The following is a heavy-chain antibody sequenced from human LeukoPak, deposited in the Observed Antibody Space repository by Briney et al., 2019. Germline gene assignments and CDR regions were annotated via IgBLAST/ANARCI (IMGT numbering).Heavy chain of an antibody. V-gene: IGHV1-46*01. J-gene: IGHJ6*03. CDR1: GYTFTSYY. CDR3: ARDVRGWSLYYYYYYMDV. D-gene: IGHD3-10*02. Sequence: RASVKVSCKASGYTFTSYYMHWVRQAPGQGLEWMGIINPSGGSTSYAQKFQGRVAMTRDMSTSTVYMELSSLRSEDTAVYYCARDVRGWSLYYYYYYMDVWGKGTTVTVSS. CDR2: INPSGGST.